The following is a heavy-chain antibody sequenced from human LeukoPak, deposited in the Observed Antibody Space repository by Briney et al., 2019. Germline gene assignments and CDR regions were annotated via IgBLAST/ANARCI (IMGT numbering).Heavy chain of an antibody. J-gene: IGHJ4*02. CDR2: IKQDGSEK. D-gene: IGHD3-22*01. CDR1: GFPFSSYW. Sequence: GSLRLSCAASGFPFSSYWMSWVRQAPGKGLEWVANIKQDGSEKYYVDSVKGRFTISRDNAKNSLYLQMNSLRAEDTAVYYCARDEYYYDSSEAYFDYWGQGTLVTVSS. CDR3: ARDEYYYDSSEAYFDY. V-gene: IGHV3-7*01.